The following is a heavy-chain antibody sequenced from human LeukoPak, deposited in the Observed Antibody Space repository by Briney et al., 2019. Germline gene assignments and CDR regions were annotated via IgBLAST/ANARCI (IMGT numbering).Heavy chain of an antibody. Sequence: GGSLRLSCAASGFTFSTYAIHWVRQAPGKGLEWVAVIWFDGGEQYYADSVKGRFIISRDNSKSTSNLQLNSLRAEDTAVYYCAREGDSRWGELSPWGQGTLVTVSS. D-gene: IGHD3-16*02. CDR2: IWFDGGEQ. CDR1: GFTFSTYA. CDR3: AREGDSRWGELSP. J-gene: IGHJ1*01. V-gene: IGHV3-33*01.